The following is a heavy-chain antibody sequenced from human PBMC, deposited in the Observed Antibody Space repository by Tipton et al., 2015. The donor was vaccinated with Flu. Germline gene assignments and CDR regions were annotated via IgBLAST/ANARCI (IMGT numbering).Heavy chain of an antibody. Sequence: QLVQSGGGLVQPGGSLRLSCAASGFTFSDYWMLWFRQAPGQGLEWVANIRQDGGQEYYLNSVRGRFTISRDNARNSLYLQMDGLRAEDTAVYYCARGGLAPGNYWGQGTLVTVSS. CDR1: GFTFSDYW. CDR3: ARGGLAPGNY. CDR2: IRQDGGQE. D-gene: IGHD6-13*01. J-gene: IGHJ4*02. V-gene: IGHV3-7*01.